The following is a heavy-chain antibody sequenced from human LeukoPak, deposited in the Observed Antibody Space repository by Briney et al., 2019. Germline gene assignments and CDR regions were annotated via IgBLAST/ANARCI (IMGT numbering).Heavy chain of an antibody. CDR3: ARGVRGGVVLMGAPRTYYFDY. J-gene: IGHJ4*02. CDR2: MNPNSGNT. D-gene: IGHD2-8*01. V-gene: IGHV1-8*01. Sequence: ASVKVSWKASGYTFTSYDINWVRQATGQGLEWMGWMNPNSGNTGYAQKFQGRVTMTRNTSISTAYMELSSLRSEDTAVYYCARGVRGGVVLMGAPRTYYFDYWGQGTLVTVSS. CDR1: GYTFTSYD.